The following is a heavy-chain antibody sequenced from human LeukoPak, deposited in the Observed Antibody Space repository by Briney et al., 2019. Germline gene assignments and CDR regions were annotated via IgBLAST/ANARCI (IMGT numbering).Heavy chain of an antibody. D-gene: IGHD2-2*01. CDR2: ISWNSGSI. CDR1: GFTFDDYA. Sequence: GRSLRLSCAASGFTFDDYAMHWVRQAPGKGLEWVSGISWNSGSIGYADSVKGRFTISRDNAKNSLYLQMNSLRAEDTALYYCYTSRKPPYYMDVWGKGTTVTVSS. V-gene: IGHV3-9*01. CDR3: YTSRKPPYYMDV. J-gene: IGHJ6*03.